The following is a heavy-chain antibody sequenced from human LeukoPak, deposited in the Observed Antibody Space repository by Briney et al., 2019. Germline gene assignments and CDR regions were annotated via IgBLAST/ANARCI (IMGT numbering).Heavy chain of an antibody. CDR2: IYYSGST. Sequence: GSLRLSCAASGFTVSSNYMSWIRRPPGKGLEWIGYIYYSGSTNYNPSLKSRVTISVDTSKNQFSLKLSSVTAADTAVYYCARTTEAHSWRTRYYDYYMDVWGKGTTVTVSS. V-gene: IGHV4-59*02. D-gene: IGHD6-13*01. CDR1: GFTVSSNY. CDR3: ARTTEAHSWRTRYYDYYMDV. J-gene: IGHJ6*03.